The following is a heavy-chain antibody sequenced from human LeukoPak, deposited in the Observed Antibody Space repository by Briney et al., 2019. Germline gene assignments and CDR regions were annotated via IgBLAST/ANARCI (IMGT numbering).Heavy chain of an antibody. Sequence: SETLSLTCNVSGGSISSDYWSWIRQPPGKGLEWIGHIYNSGSTNYNPSLRSRVTISVDTSKDQFSLKLSSVTAADTAVYYCARQERWLQFDYWGQGTLVTVSS. CDR1: GGSISSDY. CDR3: ARQERWLQFDY. CDR2: IYNSGST. J-gene: IGHJ4*02. V-gene: IGHV4-59*08. D-gene: IGHD5-24*01.